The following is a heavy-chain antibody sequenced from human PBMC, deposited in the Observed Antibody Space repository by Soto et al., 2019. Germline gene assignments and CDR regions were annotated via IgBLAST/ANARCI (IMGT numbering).Heavy chain of an antibody. V-gene: IGHV2-5*02. D-gene: IGHD1-26*01. CDR2: IYWDDDK. J-gene: IGHJ4*02. Sequence: QITLRESGPTRVRPTQPLTLTCNFSGFSLSSSGVGVGWIRQSPGKAPEWLVVIYWDDDKRYSPSLKSRITITKAPSKNQVVLTMANMDPVDTGIYYCAHRALYSGSYWDGGYFDTWGQGTPVTVSP. CDR3: AHRALYSGSYWDGGYFDT. CDR1: GFSLSSSGVG.